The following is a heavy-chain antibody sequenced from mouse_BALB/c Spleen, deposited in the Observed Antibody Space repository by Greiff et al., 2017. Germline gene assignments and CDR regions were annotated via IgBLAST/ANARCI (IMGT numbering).Heavy chain of an antibody. CDR2: ISSGSSTI. D-gene: IGHD2-2*01. CDR3: ARGYDWYFDV. Sequence: EVKLMESGGGLVQPGGSRKLSCAASGFTFSSFGMHWVRQAPEKGLEWVAYISSGSSTIYYADTVKGRFTISRDNPKNTLFLQMTSLRSEDTAMYYCARGYDWYFDVWGAGTTVTVSS. V-gene: IGHV5-17*02. CDR1: GFTFSSFG. J-gene: IGHJ1*01.